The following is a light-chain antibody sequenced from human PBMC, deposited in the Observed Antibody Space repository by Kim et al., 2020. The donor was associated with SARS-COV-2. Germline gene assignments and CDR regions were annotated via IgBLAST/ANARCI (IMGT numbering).Light chain of an antibody. CDR1: NIGSKN. Sequence: SVALGQTGRITCGGNNIGSKNVRWYQQKPGQAPVLVIYRDSNRPSGIPERFSGSNSGNTATLTISRAQAGDEADYYCQVWDSSTVVFGGGTQLTVL. CDR2: RDS. J-gene: IGLJ2*01. V-gene: IGLV3-9*01. CDR3: QVWDSSTVV.